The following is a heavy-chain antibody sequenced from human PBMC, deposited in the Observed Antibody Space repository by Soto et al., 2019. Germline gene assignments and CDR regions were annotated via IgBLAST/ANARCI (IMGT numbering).Heavy chain of an antibody. CDR2: ISYDGSNK. Sequence: GSLRLSCAASGFTFISYGIHLVRHSPVKWLEWVAVISYDGSNKYYADSVKGRFTISRDNSKNTLYLQMNSLRAEDTAVYYCAKEGPYYDFWSGYQYYWGQGTLVTVSS. V-gene: IGHV3-30*18. J-gene: IGHJ4*02. D-gene: IGHD3-3*01. CDR1: GFTFISYG. CDR3: AKEGPYYDFWSGYQYY.